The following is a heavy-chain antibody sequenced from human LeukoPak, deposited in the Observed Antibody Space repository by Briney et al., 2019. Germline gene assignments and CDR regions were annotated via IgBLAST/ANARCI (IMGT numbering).Heavy chain of an antibody. CDR1: GYTFTSYG. D-gene: IGHD1/OR15-1a*01. Sequence: ASVKVSCKASGYTFTSYGISWVRQAPGQGLEWMGRIIPIFGTANYAQKFQGRVTITTDESTSTAYMELSSLRSEDTAVYYCARAGVLTGTPSDGYWGQGTLVTVSS. CDR3: ARAGVLTGTPSDGY. V-gene: IGHV1-69*05. J-gene: IGHJ4*02. CDR2: IIPIFGTA.